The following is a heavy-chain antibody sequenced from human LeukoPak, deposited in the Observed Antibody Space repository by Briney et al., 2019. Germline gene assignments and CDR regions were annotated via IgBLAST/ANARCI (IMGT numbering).Heavy chain of an antibody. CDR1: GFTFSSYA. V-gene: IGHV3-74*01. CDR3: ARDGACSGGSCYVDY. Sequence: GGSLRLSCAASGFTFSSYAMSWVRQAPGKGLEWVSRIQTDGSSTNYADSVKGRFTISRDNAKNSLYLQMNSLRAEDTAVYYCARDGACSGGSCYVDYWGQGTLVTVSS. J-gene: IGHJ4*02. D-gene: IGHD2-15*01. CDR2: IQTDGSST.